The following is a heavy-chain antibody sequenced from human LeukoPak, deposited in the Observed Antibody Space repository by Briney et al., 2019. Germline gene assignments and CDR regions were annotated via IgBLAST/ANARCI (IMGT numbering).Heavy chain of an antibody. CDR1: GFTFSSYA. CDR3: ANLIAAAVFDY. J-gene: IGHJ4*02. D-gene: IGHD6-13*01. Sequence: PSGGSLRLSCAASGFTFSSYAMSWVRQAPGKGLEWVSAIGGSGGSTYYADSVKGRFTISRDNSKNTLYLQMNSLRAEDTAVYYCANLIAAAVFDYWGQGTLVTVSS. V-gene: IGHV3-23*01. CDR2: IGGSGGST.